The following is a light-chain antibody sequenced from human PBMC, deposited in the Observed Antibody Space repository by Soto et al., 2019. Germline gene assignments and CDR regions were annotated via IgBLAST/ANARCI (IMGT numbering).Light chain of an antibody. CDR3: SSYTRSSTYV. CDR2: NVN. Sequence: QSALIQPPSVSGSPGQSVTISCTGTSSDVGSYDYVSWYQQHPGTVPKPMIYNVNTQPSGVSNRFSGSKSGNTASLTISGLQAEDEADYYCSSYTRSSTYVFGTGTKLTVL. J-gene: IGLJ1*01. V-gene: IGLV2-14*01. CDR1: SSDVGSYDY.